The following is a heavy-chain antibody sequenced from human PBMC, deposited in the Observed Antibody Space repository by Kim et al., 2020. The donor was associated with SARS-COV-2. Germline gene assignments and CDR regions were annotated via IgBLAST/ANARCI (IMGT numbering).Heavy chain of an antibody. D-gene: IGHD6-13*01. CDR2: IKQDGCGT. CDR3: AREDSSSWYLGGSSYHFGMDV. J-gene: IGHJ6*02. CDR1: GFTFSSYG. V-gene: IGHV3-7*01. Sequence: GGSLRLSCAASGFTFSSYGMSWVRQAPGRGLEWVANIKQDGCGTYYVDSVKGRFTISRDNAKNSLYLQMNSLRAEDTAVYYCAREDSSSWYLGGSSYHFGMDVWGRGATVTVSS.